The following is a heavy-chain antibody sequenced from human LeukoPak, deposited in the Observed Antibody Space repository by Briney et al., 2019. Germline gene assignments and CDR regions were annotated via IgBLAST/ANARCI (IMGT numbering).Heavy chain of an antibody. D-gene: IGHD2-2*01. CDR3: ARHAIPMYQLLLPVGYYFDY. J-gene: IGHJ4*02. Sequence: PSETLSLTCTVSGGSISSSSYYWGWIRQPPGKGLEWIGSIYYSGSTYYNPSLESRVTISVDTSKNQFSLKLSSVTAADTAVYYCARHAIPMYQLLLPVGYYFDYWGQGTLVTVSS. V-gene: IGHV4-39*01. CDR2: IYYSGST. CDR1: GGSISSSSYY.